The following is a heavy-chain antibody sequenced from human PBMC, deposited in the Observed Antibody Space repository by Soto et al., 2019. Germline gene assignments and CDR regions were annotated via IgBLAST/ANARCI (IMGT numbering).Heavy chain of an antibody. CDR3: ARGSRGSGRFPFDY. Sequence: QVQLQQWGAGLLKPSETLSLTCAVYGGSFSGYYWRWIRQPPGKGLEWIGEINHSGSTNYNPSLKRRVTISVDTSKNQFSLKLSSVTAADTAVYYCARGSRGSGRFPFDYWGQGTLVTVSS. V-gene: IGHV4-34*01. CDR2: INHSGST. J-gene: IGHJ4*02. CDR1: GGSFSGYY. D-gene: IGHD3-10*01.